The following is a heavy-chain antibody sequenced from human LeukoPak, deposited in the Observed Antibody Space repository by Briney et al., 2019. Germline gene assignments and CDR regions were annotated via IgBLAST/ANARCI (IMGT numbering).Heavy chain of an antibody. CDR1: GFTFSSYS. CDR3: ARDFLLIAVAGTGLDY. J-gene: IGHJ4*02. V-gene: IGHV3-21*01. Sequence: PGGSLRLSCAASGFTFSSYSMNWVRQAPGKGLEWVSSISSSSSYIYYADSVKGRFTISRDNAKNSLYLQMNSLRAEDTAVYYCARDFLLIAVAGTGLDYWGQGTLVTVSS. D-gene: IGHD6-19*01. CDR2: ISSSSSYI.